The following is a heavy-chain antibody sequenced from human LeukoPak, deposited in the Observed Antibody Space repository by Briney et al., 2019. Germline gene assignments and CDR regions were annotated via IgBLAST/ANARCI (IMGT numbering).Heavy chain of an antibody. CDR1: GFTVSSNY. D-gene: IGHD2-15*01. J-gene: IGHJ3*02. CDR3: ARDLVYCSGGSCYSGDAFDI. V-gene: IGHV3-74*03. CDR2: INGDGSSA. Sequence: GGSLRLSCAASGFTVSSNYMSWVRQAPGKGLVWVSRINGDGSSAKYADSVKGRFTISRDNSKNTLYLQMNSLRAEDTAVYYCARDLVYCSGGSCYSGDAFDIWGQGTMVTVSS.